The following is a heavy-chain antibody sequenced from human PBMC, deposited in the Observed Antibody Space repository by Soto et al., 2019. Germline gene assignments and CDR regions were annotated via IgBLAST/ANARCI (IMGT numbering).Heavy chain of an antibody. CDR3: ARERYYDSSGYPNWFDP. CDR1: GYTFTSYA. V-gene: IGHV1-3*01. CDR2: INAGNGNT. J-gene: IGHJ5*02. Sequence: GASVKVSCKASGYTFTSYAMHWVRQAPGQRLEWMGWINAGNGNTKYSQKFQGRVTITRDTSASTAYMELSSLRSEDTAVYYCARERYYDSSGYPNWFDPWGQGTLVTVYS. D-gene: IGHD3-22*01.